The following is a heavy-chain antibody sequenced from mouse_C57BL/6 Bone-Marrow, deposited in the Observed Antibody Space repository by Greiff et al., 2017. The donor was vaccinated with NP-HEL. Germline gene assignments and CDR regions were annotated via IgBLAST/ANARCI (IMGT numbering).Heavy chain of an antibody. J-gene: IGHJ4*01. CDR3: TRETNWEKSYAMDD. V-gene: IGHV1-15*01. CDR1: GYTFTDYE. CDR2: IDPETGGT. D-gene: IGHD4-1*01. Sequence: QVQLKESGAELVRPGASVTLSCKASGYTFTDYEMHWVKQTPVHGLEWIGAIDPETGGTAYNQKLKGKAILTADKSSSTAYMELRRLTSEDSVVYYCTRETNWEKSYAMDDWGQGTSVTVSS.